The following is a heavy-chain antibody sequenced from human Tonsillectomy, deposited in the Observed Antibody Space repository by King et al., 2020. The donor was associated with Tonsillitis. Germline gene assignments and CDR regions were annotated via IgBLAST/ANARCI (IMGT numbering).Heavy chain of an antibody. CDR3: ARTPNDINFYYFDY. D-gene: IGHD3-9*01. J-gene: IGHJ4*02. Sequence: QEQLVQSGAEVKKPGASVKVSCKASAYTFTSYGISWVRQAPGQGLEWMGWISPYNGATNYPQKVQGRVTVTTDTSTSTAYMELRSLRSDDTAVYYCARTPNDINFYYFDYWGQGTLVTVSS. CDR2: ISPYNGAT. CDR1: AYTFTSYG. V-gene: IGHV1-18*04.